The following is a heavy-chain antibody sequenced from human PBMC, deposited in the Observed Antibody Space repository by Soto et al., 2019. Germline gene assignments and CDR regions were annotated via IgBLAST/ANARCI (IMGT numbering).Heavy chain of an antibody. CDR1: GFTFSSYA. CDR3: AKQGDCSGGSCYLTRVYYYSGMDV. Sequence: PGGSLRLSCAASGFTFSSYAMSWVRQAPGKGLEWVSAISGSGGSTYYADSVKGRFTISRDNSKNTLYLQMNSLRAEDTAVYYCAKQGDCSGGSCYLTRVYYYSGMDVWGQGTTVTVSS. V-gene: IGHV3-23*01. D-gene: IGHD2-15*01. J-gene: IGHJ6*02. CDR2: ISGSGGST.